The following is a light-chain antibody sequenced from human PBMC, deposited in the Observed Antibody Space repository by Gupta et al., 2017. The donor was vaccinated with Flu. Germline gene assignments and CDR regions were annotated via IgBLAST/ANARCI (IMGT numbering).Light chain of an antibody. CDR2: GNS. Sequence: QSVLTQPPSVSGAPGQRVTISCTGSSSNIGAGYDVHWYQQLPGTAPKLLIYGNSNRPSGVPDRLSGSKSGTSASLAITGLQAEDEADYYCQSYDSSLSGFWVFGGGTKLTVL. CDR3: QSYDSSLSGFWV. V-gene: IGLV1-40*01. J-gene: IGLJ3*02. CDR1: SSNIGAGYD.